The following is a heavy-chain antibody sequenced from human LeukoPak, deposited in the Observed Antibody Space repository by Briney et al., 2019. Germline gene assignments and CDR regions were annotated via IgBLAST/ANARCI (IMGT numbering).Heavy chain of an antibody. D-gene: IGHD4-23*01. CDR1: GFTFSSYW. V-gene: IGHV3-74*01. Sequence: GGSLRLSCAATGFTFSSYWMNWVRQAPGKGLVWVSRIASDGSSTTYADSVKGRFSISRDNAKNTLYLQMNSLRVEDTAVYYCARGRPHGNDYWGQGTLVTVSS. CDR3: ARGRPHGNDY. CDR2: IASDGSST. J-gene: IGHJ4*02.